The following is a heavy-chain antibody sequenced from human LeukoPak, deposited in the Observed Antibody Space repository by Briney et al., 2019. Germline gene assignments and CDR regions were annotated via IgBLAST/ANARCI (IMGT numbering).Heavy chain of an antibody. V-gene: IGHV1-69*13. CDR2: IIPIFGTA. Sequence: SVKVSCKASGDTFSSYGINWVRQAPGQGLEWMGGIIPIFGTANYAKNFQGRVTITSDASRTTAYMELSSLRSEDTAVYYCVRAHDAFDIWGQGTMVTVSS. CDR1: GDTFSSYG. CDR3: VRAHDAFDI. J-gene: IGHJ3*02.